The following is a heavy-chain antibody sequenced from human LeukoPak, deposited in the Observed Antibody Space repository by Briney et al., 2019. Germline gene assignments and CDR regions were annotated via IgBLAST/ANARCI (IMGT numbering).Heavy chain of an antibody. CDR2: INSDGSST. V-gene: IGHV3-74*01. J-gene: IGHJ4*02. CDR1: GFSFSGYW. D-gene: IGHD2-15*01. Sequence: PGGSLRLSCAASGFSFSGYWMHWVRQDPGKGLVWVSRINSDGSSTTYADSVKGRFTISRDNAKNTLYLQMNSLRAEDTAMYYCAKDLMVVAATPTAIDYWGQGTLVTVSS. CDR3: AKDLMVVAATPTAIDY.